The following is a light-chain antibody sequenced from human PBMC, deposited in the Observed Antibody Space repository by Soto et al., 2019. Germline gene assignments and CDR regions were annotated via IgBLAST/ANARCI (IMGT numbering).Light chain of an antibody. Sequence: QSALTQPASVSGSPGQSITISCTGTRSDVGGYNYVSWYQQHPGKAPKLMIYDVSHRPSGVSNRFSGSKSGNTASLTISGLQAEDEADYYCSSYTSSSTVVFGGGTKVTVL. V-gene: IGLV2-14*01. CDR2: DVS. J-gene: IGLJ2*01. CDR3: SSYTSSSTVV. CDR1: RSDVGGYNY.